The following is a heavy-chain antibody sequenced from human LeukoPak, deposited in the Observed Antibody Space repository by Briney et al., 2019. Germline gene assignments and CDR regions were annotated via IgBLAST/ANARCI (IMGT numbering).Heavy chain of an antibody. CDR1: GGSIRSDY. V-gene: IGHV4-59*01. CDR2: NHYSGST. J-gene: IGHJ4*02. Sequence: SETLSLTCTVSGGSIRSDYWSWVRQPPGKGLEWIGYNHYSGSTNYNASLKSRVTMSVDMSKNQFSLKLTSVTAADTAVYYCARLGRKTSVVPPDFDCWGQGTLVTVSS. D-gene: IGHD4-23*01. CDR3: ARLGRKTSVVPPDFDC.